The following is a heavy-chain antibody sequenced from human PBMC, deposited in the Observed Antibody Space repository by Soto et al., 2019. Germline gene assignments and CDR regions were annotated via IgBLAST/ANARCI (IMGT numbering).Heavy chain of an antibody. CDR3: ARECREYSGYGPPCDY. V-gene: IGHV1-18*01. CDR2: ISAYNGNT. Sequence: ASVKVSCKASGYTFTSYGISWVRQAPGQGLEWMGWISAYNGNTNYAQKLQGRVTMTTDTSTSTAYMELRSLRSDDTAVYYCARECREYSGYGPPCDYLGQGTLVTVSS. D-gene: IGHD5-12*01. J-gene: IGHJ4*02. CDR1: GYTFTSYG.